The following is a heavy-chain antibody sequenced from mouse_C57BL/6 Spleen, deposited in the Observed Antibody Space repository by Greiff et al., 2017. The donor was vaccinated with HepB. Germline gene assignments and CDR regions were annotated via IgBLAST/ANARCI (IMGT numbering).Heavy chain of an antibody. CDR3: ARRGPVYAMDY. J-gene: IGHJ4*01. CDR1: GFSLSTSGMG. V-gene: IGHV8-12*01. CDR2: ISWDDDK. Sequence: QVQLKESGPGILQSSQTLSLTCSFSGFSLSTSGMGVRWIRQPSGKGLEWLAHISWDDDKRYNPSLKSRLTISKDTSRNQVFLKITSVDTADTVTYYCARRGPVYAMDYWGQGTSVTVAS.